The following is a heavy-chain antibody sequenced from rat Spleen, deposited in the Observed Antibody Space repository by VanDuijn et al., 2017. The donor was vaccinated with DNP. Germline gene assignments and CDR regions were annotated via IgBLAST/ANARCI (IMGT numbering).Heavy chain of an antibody. Sequence: EVQLQESGSGLVKPSQSLSLTCSVTGYSITSNYWGWIRKFPGNKMEYIGHISYSGNTNYNPSLKSRISITRDTSKNHFFLHLNSVTTEDTATYYCAIPDYWGQGVMVTVSS. J-gene: IGHJ2*01. CDR2: ISYSGNT. CDR3: AIPDY. CDR1: GYSITSNY. V-gene: IGHV3-1*01.